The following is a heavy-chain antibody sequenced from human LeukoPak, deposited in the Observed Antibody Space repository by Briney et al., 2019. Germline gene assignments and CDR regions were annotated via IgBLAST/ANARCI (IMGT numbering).Heavy chain of an antibody. CDR1: GGSISSYY. CDR3: ARDGGPNMVRGVNSLGV. CDR2: IYYSGST. D-gene: IGHD3-10*01. Sequence: SETLSLTCTVSGGSISSYYWSWIRQPPGKGLEWIGYIYYSGSTNYNPSLKSRVTISVDTSKNQFSLKLRSVTAADTAVYYCARDGGPNMVRGVNSLGVWGKGTTVTVSS. V-gene: IGHV4-59*01. J-gene: IGHJ6*04.